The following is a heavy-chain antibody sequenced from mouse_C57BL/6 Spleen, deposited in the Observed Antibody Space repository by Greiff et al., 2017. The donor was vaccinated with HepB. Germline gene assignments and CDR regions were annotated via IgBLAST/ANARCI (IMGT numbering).Heavy chain of an antibody. CDR1: GFTFSSYA. V-gene: IGHV5-9-1*02. Sequence: DVQLQESGEGLVKPGGSLKLSCAASGFTFSSYAMSWVRQTPEKRLEWVAYISSGGDYIYYADTVKGRFTISRDNARNTLYLQMSSLKSEDTAMYYCTRVASTVVSWYFDVWGTGTTVTVSS. D-gene: IGHD1-1*01. J-gene: IGHJ1*03. CDR2: ISSGGDYI. CDR3: TRVASTVVSWYFDV.